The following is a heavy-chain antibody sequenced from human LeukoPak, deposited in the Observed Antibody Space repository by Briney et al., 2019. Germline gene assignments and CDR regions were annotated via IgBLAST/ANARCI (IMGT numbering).Heavy chain of an antibody. CDR3: AKASQQLVFYGMDV. CDR2: IGGSGGST. D-gene: IGHD6-13*01. Sequence: PGGSLRLSCAASGFTFSSYAMSWVRQAPGKGLEWVSAIGGSGGSTYYADSVKGRFTISRDNSKNTLYLQMNSLRAEDTAVYYCAKASQQLVFYGMDVWGKGTTVTVSS. J-gene: IGHJ6*04. CDR1: GFTFSSYA. V-gene: IGHV3-23*01.